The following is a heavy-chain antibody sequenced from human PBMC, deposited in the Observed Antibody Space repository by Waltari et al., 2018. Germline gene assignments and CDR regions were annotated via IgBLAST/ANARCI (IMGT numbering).Heavy chain of an antibody. V-gene: IGHV3-74*01. Sequence: QMVESGGGLVQPGGSLRLSCEASGFVFTNHWMHWVRQSPGKGREWVWGINNAGSGVHYADSVKGRFTISRDNAKNTLYLQMNNLRAADTAMYFCARGDWYFDVWGRPILVTVSS. CDR1: GFVFTNHW. CDR2: INNAGSGV. CDR3: ARGDWYFDV. J-gene: IGHJ2*01. D-gene: IGHD3-16*01.